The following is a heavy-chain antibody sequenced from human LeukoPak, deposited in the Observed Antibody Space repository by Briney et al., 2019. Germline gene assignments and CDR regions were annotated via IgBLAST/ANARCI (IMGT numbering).Heavy chain of an antibody. CDR2: ISAYNGNT. Sequence: GASVKVSCKASGYTFTSYGISWVRQAPGQGLEWMGWISAYNGNTNYAQKLQGRVTMTTDTSTSTAYMELRSLRSDDTAVYYCARDRYDFWGDINWFDPWGQGTLVTVSS. V-gene: IGHV1-18*01. J-gene: IGHJ5*02. CDR1: GYTFTSYG. CDR3: ARDRYDFWGDINWFDP. D-gene: IGHD3-3*01.